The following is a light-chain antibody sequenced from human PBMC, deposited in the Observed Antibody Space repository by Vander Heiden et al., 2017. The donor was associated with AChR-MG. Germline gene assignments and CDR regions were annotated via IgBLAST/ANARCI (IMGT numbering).Light chain of an antibody. CDR1: SSNIGDNS. J-gene: IGLJ3*02. CDR3: STWDDSLNGPV. CDR2: ANN. V-gene: IGLV1-44*01. Sequence: QSVLPQPPSASGAPGQRVSISCSGSSSNIGDNSVNWYQQLPGTAPKLLISANNQRPSGVPARFSGSKSGTSASLAISGLQSEDEGDYYCSTWDDSLNGPVFGGGTKVTVL.